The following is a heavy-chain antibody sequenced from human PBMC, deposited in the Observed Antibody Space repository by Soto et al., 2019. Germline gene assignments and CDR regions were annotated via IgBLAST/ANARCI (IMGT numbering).Heavy chain of an antibody. Sequence: QVQLVQSGAEVKKPGSSVKVSCKASGGTFSSYAISWVRQAPGQGLEWMGGIIPIFGTANYAQKFQGRVTITADESTSTAYMELSSLRSEDTAVYYCSRRGLITMIVESGDAFDIWGQGTMVTVSS. D-gene: IGHD3-22*01. CDR1: GGTFSSYA. CDR2: IIPIFGTA. J-gene: IGHJ3*02. V-gene: IGHV1-69*01. CDR3: SRRGLITMIVESGDAFDI.